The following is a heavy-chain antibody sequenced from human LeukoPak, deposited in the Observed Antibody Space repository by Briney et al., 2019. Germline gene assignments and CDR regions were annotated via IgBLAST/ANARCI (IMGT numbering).Heavy chain of an antibody. CDR1: GFNFGIYG. D-gene: IGHD1-26*01. CDR2: MWDDGTNE. CDR3: AKDRSYSGYEPLDY. J-gene: IGHJ4*02. Sequence: GGSLRLSCTASGFNFGIYGMHWVRQAPGKGLERVAVMWDDGTNEYYVESVKGRFTISRDNGKRTLYLQMNSLRVEDTAVYYCAKDRSYSGYEPLDYWGQGTLVTVSS. V-gene: IGHV3-33*06.